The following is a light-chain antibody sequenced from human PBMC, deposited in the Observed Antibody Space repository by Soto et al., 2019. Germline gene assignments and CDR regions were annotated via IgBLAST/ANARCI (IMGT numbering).Light chain of an antibody. Sequence: QSALTQSASVYGSPGQSITISCTGTSSDVGGYNYVSWYQQHPGKAPKLIIYDVSNRPSGVSTRFSGSKSGNTASLTISGLQAEDEADYSCSSYTSTNSWVFGGGTQLTVL. CDR1: SSDVGGYNY. CDR3: SSYTSTNSWV. V-gene: IGLV2-14*01. J-gene: IGLJ3*02. CDR2: DVS.